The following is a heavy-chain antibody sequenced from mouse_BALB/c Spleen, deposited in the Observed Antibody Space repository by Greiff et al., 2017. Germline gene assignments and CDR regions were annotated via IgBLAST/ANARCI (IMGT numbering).Heavy chain of an antibody. CDR3: AKVSRYYAMDY. CDR2: ISYSGST. V-gene: IGHV3-2*02. Sequence: VQLKESGPGLVKPSQSLSLTCTVTGYSITSDYAWNWIRQFPGNKLEWMGYISYSGSTSYNPSLKSRISITRDTSKNQFFLQLNSVTTEDTAAYYCAKVSRYYAMDYWGQGTSVTVSS. D-gene: IGHD6-2*01. J-gene: IGHJ4*01. CDR1: GYSITSDYA.